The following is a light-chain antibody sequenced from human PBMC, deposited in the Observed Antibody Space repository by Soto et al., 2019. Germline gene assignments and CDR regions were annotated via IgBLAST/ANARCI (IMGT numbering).Light chain of an antibody. V-gene: IGKV1-39*01. CDR2: GTS. Sequence: DIQMTQSPSSLSASVGDRVTITYRASQSILRYLNWYQQKPGKAPKLLIYGTSTLHSGVPSRFSGSGSGTDFTLTITTLQPEDFATYYCQQTYTTPCSFGQGTKLETK. CDR3: QQTYTTPCS. CDR1: QSILRY. J-gene: IGKJ2*04.